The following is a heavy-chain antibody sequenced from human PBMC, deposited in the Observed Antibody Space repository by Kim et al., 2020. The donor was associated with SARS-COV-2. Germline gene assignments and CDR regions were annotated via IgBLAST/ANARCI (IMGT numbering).Heavy chain of an antibody. D-gene: IGHD6-13*01. Sequence: GGSLRLSCAASGFTFSGSAMHWVRQASGKGLEWVGRIRSKANSYATAYAASVKGRFTISRDDSKNTAYLQMNSLKTEDTAVYYCTRDLSAGRGFDYWGQGTLVTVSS. CDR3: TRDLSAGRGFDY. CDR2: IRSKANSYAT. CDR1: GFTFSGSA. J-gene: IGHJ4*02. V-gene: IGHV3-73*01.